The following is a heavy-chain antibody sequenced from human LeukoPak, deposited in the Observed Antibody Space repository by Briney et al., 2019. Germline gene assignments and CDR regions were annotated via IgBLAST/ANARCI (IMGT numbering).Heavy chain of an antibody. CDR2: ISYDGSNK. J-gene: IGHJ4*02. D-gene: IGHD4-23*01. CDR3: ARYSGNSAIVY. V-gene: IGHV3-30*03. Sequence: PGGSLRLSCTAAGFTFSSYGMHWVRQAPGKGLEWVAVISYDGSNKYYADSVKGRFTISRDNSKNTLYLQMNSLRAEDTAVYYCARYSGNSAIVYWGQGTLVAVSS. CDR1: GFTFSSYG.